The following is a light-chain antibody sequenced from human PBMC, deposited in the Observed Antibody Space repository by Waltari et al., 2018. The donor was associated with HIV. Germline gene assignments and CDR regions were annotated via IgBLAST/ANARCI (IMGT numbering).Light chain of an antibody. CDR2: SND. CDR1: ISDIGSNT. J-gene: IGLJ3*02. CDR3: ATWDDSLDGPM. V-gene: IGLV1-44*01. Sequence: SVLTQPPSASGTPGPRVTISCSGSISDIGSNTVNWYQQLPGTAPKLLIYSNDQRPSGVPDRFSGSKSGTSASLAISGLRSEDEADYYCATWDDSLDGPMFGGGTKLTVL.